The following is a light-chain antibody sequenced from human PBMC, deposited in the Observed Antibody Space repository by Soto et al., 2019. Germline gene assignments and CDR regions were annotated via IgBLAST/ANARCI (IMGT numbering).Light chain of an antibody. V-gene: IGLV2-14*01. Sequence: QSALTQPASVSGSPGQSITISCTGTSSDVGGYNYVSWYQQHPGKAPKLMIYDISNRPSGVSYRFSGSKSGTTASLTISGLQAEDEADYYCSSYTSSSTLVFGAGTKLTVL. CDR1: SSDVGGYNY. CDR3: SSYTSSSTLV. J-gene: IGLJ1*01. CDR2: DIS.